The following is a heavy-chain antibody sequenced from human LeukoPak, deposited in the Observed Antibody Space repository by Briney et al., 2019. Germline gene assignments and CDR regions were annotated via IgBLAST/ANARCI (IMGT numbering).Heavy chain of an antibody. CDR2: INPNSGGT. Sequence: ASVKVSCKASGYTFTGYYMHWVRQAPGQGLEWMGWINPNSGGTNYAQKFQGRVTMTRDTSISTAYMKLSRLRSDDTAVYYCARTYSGSYYVGDYWGQGTLVTVSS. CDR3: ARTYSGSYYVGDY. V-gene: IGHV1-2*02. D-gene: IGHD1-26*01. J-gene: IGHJ4*02. CDR1: GYTFTGYY.